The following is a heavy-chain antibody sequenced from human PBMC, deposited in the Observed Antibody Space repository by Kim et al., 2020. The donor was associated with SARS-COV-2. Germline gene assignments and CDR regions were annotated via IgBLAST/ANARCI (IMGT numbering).Heavy chain of an antibody. D-gene: IGHD2-15*01. CDR3: TRELQMTRAIFPYCYGMDV. CDR1: GFTFSDYE. CDR2: ISGGGRTT. J-gene: IGHJ6*02. Sequence: GGSLRLSCVASGFTFSDYEMNWVRQAPGMGLEWVSVISGGGRTTHYADSAKGRFTISRDNAKNSLYLELNNLRAEDTAVYYCTRELQMTRAIFPYCYGMDVWGQGTPVTVSS. V-gene: IGHV3-48*03.